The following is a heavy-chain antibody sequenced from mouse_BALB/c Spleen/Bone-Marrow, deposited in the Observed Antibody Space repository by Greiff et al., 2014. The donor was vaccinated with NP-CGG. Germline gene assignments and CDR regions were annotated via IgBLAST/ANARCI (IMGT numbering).Heavy chain of an antibody. CDR1: GYAFTNYL. V-gene: IGHV1-54*01. D-gene: IGHD1-1*01. Sequence: VKPQESGAELVRPGTSVKVSCKASGYAFTNYLIEWVKQRPGQGLEWIGVINPGSGGSNNNEKFKGKATLTADKSSSTAYMQLSSLTSDDSAVYFCARSTTVKDYFDYWGQGTTLTVSS. CDR2: INPGSGGS. CDR3: ARSTTVKDYFDY. J-gene: IGHJ2*01.